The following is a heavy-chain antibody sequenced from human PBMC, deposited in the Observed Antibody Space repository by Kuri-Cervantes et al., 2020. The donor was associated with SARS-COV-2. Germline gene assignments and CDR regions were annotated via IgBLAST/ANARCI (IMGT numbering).Heavy chain of an antibody. Sequence: ESLKISCAVFGVPLNTYSWSWVRQSPGKGLQWIGEINHSGGTKYKPSLKGRVSISIDASKNQVSLKMTSVTAADAAVYYCARGHIGVIPSPILGLGPHYYYYHMDVWGQGTLVTVSS. CDR2: INHSGGT. CDR3: ARGHIGVIPSPILGLGPHYYYYHMDV. CDR1: GVPLNTYS. V-gene: IGHV4-34*01. D-gene: IGHD3-16*01. J-gene: IGHJ6*02.